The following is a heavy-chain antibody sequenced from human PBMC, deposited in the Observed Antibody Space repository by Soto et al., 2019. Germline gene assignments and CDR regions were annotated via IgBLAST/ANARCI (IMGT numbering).Heavy chain of an antibody. J-gene: IGHJ4*02. CDR3: ARWSYLDY. V-gene: IGHV3-23*01. D-gene: IGHD3-3*01. CDR2: ISGSDGKT. Sequence: GGSLILSCASSGFPFSSYSMNWVRQAPGKGLEWVSTISGSDGKTFYADSVKGRFSISRDTSQNTLYLQMNSLRADDTAIYYCARWSYLDYWGQGTRVTVSS. CDR1: GFPFSSYS.